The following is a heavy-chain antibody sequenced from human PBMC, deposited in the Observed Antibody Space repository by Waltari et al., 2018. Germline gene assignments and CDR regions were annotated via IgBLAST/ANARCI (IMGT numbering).Heavy chain of an antibody. D-gene: IGHD2-2*01. V-gene: IGHV3-48*03. CDR1: GFPFRSFE. Sequence: EVQLLESGGGLVQPGGSLRLSWAASGFPFRSFEVNWVRQAPGKGLEWVSYISSSGSTMYYADSVRGRFTISRDNAKNSLYLQVNSLRVEDTAVYYCARRYCSSSSCTIDYWGQGTLVTVSS. CDR2: ISSSGSTM. J-gene: IGHJ4*02. CDR3: ARRYCSSSSCTIDY.